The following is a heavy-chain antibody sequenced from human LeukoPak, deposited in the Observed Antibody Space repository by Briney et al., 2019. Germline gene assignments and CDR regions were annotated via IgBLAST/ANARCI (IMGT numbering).Heavy chain of an antibody. Sequence: GGSLRLSCAASGFTVSGNYMSWVRQAPGKGLEWVSVIYIGGTTYYADSVKGRLTISRDNSKNTLYLQMNSLRAEDTAVYYCARALAVASRENWFDPWGRGTLVTVSS. CDR1: GFTVSGNY. CDR3: ARALAVASRENWFDP. D-gene: IGHD2-21*01. J-gene: IGHJ5*02. V-gene: IGHV3-53*01. CDR2: IYIGGTT.